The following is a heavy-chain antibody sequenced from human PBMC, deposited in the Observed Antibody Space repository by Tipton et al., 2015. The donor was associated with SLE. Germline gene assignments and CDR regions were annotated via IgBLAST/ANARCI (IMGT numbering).Heavy chain of an antibody. CDR1: GGSIRSTNYF. CDR2: ISHSGTA. CDR3: ARGGMEPTRFFDY. D-gene: IGHD1-1*01. V-gene: IGHV4-31*03. Sequence: TLSLTCTVSGGSIRSTNYFWSWVRQLPGKGLEWIGYISHSGTAYYNPSLQSRVNILIDASKNQFSLQLISMTPEDTAVYYCARGGMEPTRFFDYWGQGTLVTVSS. J-gene: IGHJ4*02.